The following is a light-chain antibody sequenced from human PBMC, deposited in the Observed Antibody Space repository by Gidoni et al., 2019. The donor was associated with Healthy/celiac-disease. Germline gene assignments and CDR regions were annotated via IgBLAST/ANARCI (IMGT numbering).Light chain of an antibody. CDR3: QQYGSSHLT. CDR2: GAS. CDR1: QSVSSSY. J-gene: IGKJ4*01. Sequence: ERVSTKSPGTLSLSSGERATLYCRASQSVSSSYLAWYQQKPGQAPRLLIYGASSRATGIPDMFSGSGSGTDFTLTISILSPEDFAVYYCQQYGSSHLTFGGGTKVEIK. V-gene: IGKV3-20*01.